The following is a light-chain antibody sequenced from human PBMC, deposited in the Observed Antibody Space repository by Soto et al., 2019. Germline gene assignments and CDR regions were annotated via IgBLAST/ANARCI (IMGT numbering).Light chain of an antibody. J-gene: IGKJ5*01. CDR1: QNISIY. CDR3: QQCSNWPPEIT. V-gene: IGKV3-11*01. Sequence: EIVLTQSPATLSLSPGERATLSCRASQNISIYLAWYQQRPGQAPRLLIYDASNRATGIPARFSGSGSGTGFTLTISSLEPEDFAVYYGQQCSNWPPEITFGQGTRLDIK. CDR2: DAS.